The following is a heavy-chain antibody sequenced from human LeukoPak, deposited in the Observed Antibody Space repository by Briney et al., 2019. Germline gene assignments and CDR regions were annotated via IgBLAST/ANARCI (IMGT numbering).Heavy chain of an antibody. V-gene: IGHV1-2*02. Sequence: SVKVSCKASGYTFTGYYMHWVRQAPGQGLEWMGWINPNSGGTNYAQKFQGRVTMTRDTSISTAYMELSRLRSDDTAVYYCAILGVGATPGYYYYYMDVWGKGTTVTVSS. CDR1: GYTFTGYY. CDR3: AILGVGATPGYYYYYMDV. D-gene: IGHD1-26*01. CDR2: INPNSGGT. J-gene: IGHJ6*03.